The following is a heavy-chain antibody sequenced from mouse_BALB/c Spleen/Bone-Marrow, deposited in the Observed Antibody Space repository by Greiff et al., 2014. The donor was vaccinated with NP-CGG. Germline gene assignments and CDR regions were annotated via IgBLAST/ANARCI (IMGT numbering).Heavy chain of an antibody. V-gene: IGHV1-69*02. CDR2: IDPSDSYI. Sequence: QVTLKECGAELVKPGASVKLSCKASGFTFTNYWMHWVKQRPGQGLEWIGEIDPSDSYIQYNQKFKGKATLTVDKSSSTAYMHLSSLTSEDSAVYFCALYGSRGEVAYWGQGTLVTVSA. CDR1: GFTFTNYW. CDR3: ALYGSRGEVAY. J-gene: IGHJ3*01. D-gene: IGHD1-1*01.